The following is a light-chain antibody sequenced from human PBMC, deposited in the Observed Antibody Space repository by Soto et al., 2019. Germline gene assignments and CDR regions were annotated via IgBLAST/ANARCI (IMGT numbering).Light chain of an antibody. V-gene: IGLV2-14*01. CDR1: SSDVGGYNF. CDR3: SSYTSISTYV. J-gene: IGLJ1*01. CDR2: DVT. Sequence: QSVLTQPASVSGSPGQSITISCTGTSSDVGGYNFVSWYQQHPGKAPKLMIYDVTNRPSGVSNRSSGSKSGNTASLTISGVQAEDEADYYCSSYTSISTYVFGTGTKVTVL.